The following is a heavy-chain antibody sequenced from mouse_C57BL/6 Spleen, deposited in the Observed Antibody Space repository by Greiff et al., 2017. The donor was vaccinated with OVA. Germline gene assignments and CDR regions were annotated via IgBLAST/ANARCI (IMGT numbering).Heavy chain of an antibody. CDR1: GYTFTSYW. Sequence: QVHVKQPGAELVKPGASVKLSCKASGYTFTSYWMHWVKQRPGQGLEWIGMIHPNSGSTNYNEKFKSKATLTVDKSSSTAYMQLSSLTSEDSAVYYCAREGSRYFDVWGTGTTVTVSS. V-gene: IGHV1-64*01. J-gene: IGHJ1*03. CDR3: AREGSRYFDV. CDR2: IHPNSGST.